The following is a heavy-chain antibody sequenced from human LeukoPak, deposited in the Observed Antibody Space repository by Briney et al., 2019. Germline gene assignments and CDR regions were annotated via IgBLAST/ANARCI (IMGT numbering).Heavy chain of an antibody. Sequence: GGSLRLSCAASGFTFSSYWMHWVRQAPGKGLLWVSRINSDGSVTTYADSVKGRFTISRDNAKNTVYLQMNNLRADDTAVYYCARGRGDSSSWYYFDYWGQGTLVTVSS. CDR3: ARGRGDSSSWYYFDY. CDR1: GFTFSSYW. J-gene: IGHJ4*02. V-gene: IGHV3-74*01. D-gene: IGHD6-13*01. CDR2: INSDGSVT.